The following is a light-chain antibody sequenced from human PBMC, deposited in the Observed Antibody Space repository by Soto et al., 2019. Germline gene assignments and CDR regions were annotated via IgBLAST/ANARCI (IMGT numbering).Light chain of an antibody. V-gene: IGLV2-14*01. J-gene: IGLJ2*01. CDR3: TSYSSSSPVL. CDR2: EVT. CDR1: SSDVGAYNY. Sequence: QSVLTQPASVSGSLGQSITISCTGTSSDVGAYNYVSWYQQHPDKAPKLLLFEVTNRPSGVSGRFSGSKSGITASLSISGLQPEDEADYYCTSYSSSSPVLFGGGTKLTVL.